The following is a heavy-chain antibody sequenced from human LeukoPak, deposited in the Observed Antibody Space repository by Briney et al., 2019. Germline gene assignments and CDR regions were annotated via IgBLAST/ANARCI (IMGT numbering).Heavy chain of an antibody. CDR3: AKDPQFREYQLPTYFDY. V-gene: IGHV3-30*18. Sequence: GGSLRLSCAASGFTFSSYGMHCVRQAPGTGLEWLAGIAYDGSNKYYADSVKGRFTISRDNSKNTLYLQMNSLRAEDTAVYYCAKDPQFREYQLPTYFDYWGQGTLVTVSS. J-gene: IGHJ4*02. CDR2: IAYDGSNK. CDR1: GFTFSSYG. D-gene: IGHD2-2*01.